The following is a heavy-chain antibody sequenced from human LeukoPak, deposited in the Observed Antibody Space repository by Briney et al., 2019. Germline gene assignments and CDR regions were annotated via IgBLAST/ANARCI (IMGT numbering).Heavy chain of an antibody. CDR3: ARGRGGYYFDY. V-gene: IGHV3-21*01. D-gene: IGHD3-10*01. Sequence: GGSLRLSCAASGFTFSSYSMNWVRQAPGKGLEWVSSISSSSGYIYYADSVKGRFTISRDNAKNSLYLQMNSLRAEDTAVYYCARGRGGYYFDYWGQGTLVTVSS. J-gene: IGHJ4*02. CDR1: GFTFSSYS. CDR2: ISSSSGYI.